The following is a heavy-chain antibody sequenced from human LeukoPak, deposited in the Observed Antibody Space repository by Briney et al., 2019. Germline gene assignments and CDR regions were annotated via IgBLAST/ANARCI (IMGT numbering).Heavy chain of an antibody. CDR2: ISGSGGST. CDR3: AKDLIVMITFGGVIGS. V-gene: IGHV3-23*01. CDR1: GFTFSSYS. D-gene: IGHD3-16*01. J-gene: IGHJ5*01. Sequence: GGSLRLSCAASGFTFSSYSMNWVRQAPGKGLEWVSAISGSGGSTYYADSVKGRFTISRDNSKNTLYLQMNSLRAEDTAVYYCAKDLIVMITFGGVIGSWGQGTLVTVSS.